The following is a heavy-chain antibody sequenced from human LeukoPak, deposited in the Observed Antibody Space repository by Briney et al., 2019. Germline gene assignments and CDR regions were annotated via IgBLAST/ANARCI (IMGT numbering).Heavy chain of an antibody. CDR1: GYTFTSYD. D-gene: IGHD2-15*01. CDR2: MNPNSGNT. CDR3: ARQAAYGDWFDP. J-gene: IGHJ5*02. V-gene: IGHV1-8*01. Sequence: ASVKVSCKASGYTFTSYDINWVRQATGQGLEWMGWMNPNSGNTGYAQKFQGRVTMTRNTSISTAYMELSSLRSEDTAVYYCARQAAYGDWFDPWGQGTLVTVSS.